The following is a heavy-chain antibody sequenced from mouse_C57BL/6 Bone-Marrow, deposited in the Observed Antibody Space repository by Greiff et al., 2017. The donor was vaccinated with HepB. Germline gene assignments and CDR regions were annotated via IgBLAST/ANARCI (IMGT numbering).Heavy chain of an antibody. Sequence: QVQLQQPGAELVKPGASVKLSCKASGYTFTSYWMHWVKQRPGQGLEWIGMIHPNSGSTNYNEKFKSKATLTVDKSSGTAYMQLSSLTSEDSAVYYCAREGGWFLYYYAMDYWGQGTSVTVSS. V-gene: IGHV1-64*01. CDR1: GYTFTSYW. CDR2: IHPNSGST. CDR3: AREGGWFLYYYAMDY. J-gene: IGHJ4*01. D-gene: IGHD2-3*01.